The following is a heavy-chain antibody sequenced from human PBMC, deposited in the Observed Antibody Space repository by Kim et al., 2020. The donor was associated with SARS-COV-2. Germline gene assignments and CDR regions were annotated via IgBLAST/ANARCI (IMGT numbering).Heavy chain of an antibody. V-gene: IGHV1-69*04. CDR3: ARDQGCSSTSCYTSRVDYYYYYMDV. CDR2: IIPILGIA. D-gene: IGHD2-2*02. J-gene: IGHJ6*03. Sequence: SVKVSCKASGGTFSSYAISWVRQAPGQGLEWMGRIIPILGIANYAQKFQGRVTITADKSTSTAYMELSSLRSEDTAVYYCARDQGCSSTSCYTSRVDYYYYYMDVWGKGPTVTVSS. CDR1: GGTFSSYA.